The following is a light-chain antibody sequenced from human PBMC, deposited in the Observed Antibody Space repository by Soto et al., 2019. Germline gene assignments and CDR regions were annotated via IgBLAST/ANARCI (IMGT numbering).Light chain of an antibody. J-gene: IGKJ3*01. CDR1: QSVSSK. V-gene: IGKV3-15*01. CDR2: GAS. CDR3: QQYNNWPRT. Sequence: EIVMTQSPATLSVSPGVRATLSCRASQSVSSKLGWYQQKPGQAPRLLIYGASIRATGIPARFSGSGSGTEFTLTISSLQSEDFAVYYCQQYNNWPRTFGPGTKVDIK.